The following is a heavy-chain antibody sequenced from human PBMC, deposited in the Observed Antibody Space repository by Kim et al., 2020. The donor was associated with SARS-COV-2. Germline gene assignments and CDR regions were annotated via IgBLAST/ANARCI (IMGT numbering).Heavy chain of an antibody. J-gene: IGHJ5*02. CDR2: NDGGTT. V-gene: IGHV3-15*01. D-gene: IGHD6-25*01. Sequence: NDGGTTDYAAPVKGRFTISRDNSKNTLYLQMNSLKTEDTAVYYCTPLQRTWGQGTLVTVSS. CDR3: TPLQRT.